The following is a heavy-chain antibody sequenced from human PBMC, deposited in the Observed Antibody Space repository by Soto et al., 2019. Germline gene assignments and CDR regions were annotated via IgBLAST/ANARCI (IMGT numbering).Heavy chain of an antibody. J-gene: IGHJ4*02. CDR2: ISAYNGNT. D-gene: IGHD3-22*01. CDR1: GYTFTSYG. V-gene: IGHV1-18*01. Sequence: ASVKVSCKASGYTFTSYGISWVRQAPGQGLEWMGWISAYNGNTNYAQKLQGRVTMTTDTSTSTAYMELRSLRSDDTAVYYCARDRLDYYDSSGYYLFDYWGQGTLVTVSS. CDR3: ARDRLDYYDSSGYYLFDY.